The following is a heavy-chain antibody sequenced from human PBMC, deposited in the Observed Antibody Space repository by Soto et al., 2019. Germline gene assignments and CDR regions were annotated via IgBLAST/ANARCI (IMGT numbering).Heavy chain of an antibody. J-gene: IGHJ4*02. CDR1: GFTFSSYA. CDR2: ISGSGGST. D-gene: IGHD2-2*02. CDR3: AKDPWPLEYQLLYDY. Sequence: GGSLRLSCAASGFTFSSYAMSWVRQAPGKGLEWVSAISGSGGSTYYADSGKGRFTISRDNSKNTLYLQMNSLRAEVTAVYYCAKDPWPLEYQLLYDYWGQGTLVTVSS. V-gene: IGHV3-23*01.